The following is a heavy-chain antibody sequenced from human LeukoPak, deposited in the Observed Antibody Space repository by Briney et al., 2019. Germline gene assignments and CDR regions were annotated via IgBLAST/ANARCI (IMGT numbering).Heavy chain of an antibody. V-gene: IGHV4-38-2*02. Sequence: SETLSLTRTVSGYSISSGYYWGWIRQPPGKGLEWIGSIYHSGSTYYNPSLKSRVTISVDTSKNQFSLKLSSVTAADTAVYYCARGPPGLATSYFDYWGQGTLVTVSS. CDR2: IYHSGST. J-gene: IGHJ4*02. CDR1: GYSISSGYY. D-gene: IGHD1-26*01. CDR3: ARGPPGLATSYFDY.